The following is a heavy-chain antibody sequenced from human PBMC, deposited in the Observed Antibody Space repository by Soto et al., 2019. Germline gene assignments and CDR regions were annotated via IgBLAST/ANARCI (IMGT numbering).Heavy chain of an antibody. D-gene: IGHD6-19*01. V-gene: IGHV3-7*01. CDR1: SGFTFRSYW. J-gene: IGHJ4*02. Sequence: EVQLVESGGGLVQPGGSLRLSCAASSGFTFRSYWMNWVRQAPGKGLEWVANIKQDGSEKNYGDSVKGRFTISRDNAKNSLYLQMNGLRADDTAVYYCAGGGGWESDSWGQGTLVIDSS. CDR2: IKQDGSEK. CDR3: AGGGGWESDS.